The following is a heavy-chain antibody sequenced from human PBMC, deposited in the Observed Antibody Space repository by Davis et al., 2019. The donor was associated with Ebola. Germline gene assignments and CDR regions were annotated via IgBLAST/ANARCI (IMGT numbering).Heavy chain of an antibody. J-gene: IGHJ5*02. V-gene: IGHV4-59*01. CDR3: ARIMTTVTTGWFDP. CDR2: IYYSGST. D-gene: IGHD4-17*01. CDR1: GGSISSYY. Sequence: SETLSLTCTVPGGSISSYYWSWIRQPPGKGLEWIGSIYYSGSTNYNPSLKSRVTISVDTSKNQFSLKLSSVTAADTAVYYCARIMTTVTTGWFDPWGQGTLVTVSS.